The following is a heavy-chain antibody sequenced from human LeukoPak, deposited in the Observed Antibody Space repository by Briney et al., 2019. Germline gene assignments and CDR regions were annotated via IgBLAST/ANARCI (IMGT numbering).Heavy chain of an antibody. V-gene: IGHV4-59*01. CDR2: IYYSGST. D-gene: IGHD3-16*02. J-gene: IGHJ5*02. CDR3: ARGYYDYVWGSCRYPNWFDP. CDR1: GGSISSYY. Sequence: SETLSLTCTVSGGSISSYYWSWIRQPPGKGLEWIGYIYYSGSTNYNPSLKSRVTISVDTSKNQFSLKLSSVTAADTAVYYCARGYYDYVWGSCRYPNWFDPWGQGTLVTVSS.